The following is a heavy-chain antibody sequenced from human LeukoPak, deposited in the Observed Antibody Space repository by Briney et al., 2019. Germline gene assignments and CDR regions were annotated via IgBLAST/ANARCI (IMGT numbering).Heavy chain of an antibody. Sequence: GASVTVSCKSSGYTFTFYYMHWVRQAPGQGLEWMGWINPNSGGRNYAQQFQGRVTMTRDTSISTAYMELSRMRSDDTAVYYCAALSHYDILTGYYFVTHDAFYIWGQGTMVTVSS. CDR3: AALSHYDILTGYYFVTHDAFYI. J-gene: IGHJ3*02. CDR1: GYTFTFYY. D-gene: IGHD3-9*01. V-gene: IGHV1-2*02. CDR2: INPNSGGR.